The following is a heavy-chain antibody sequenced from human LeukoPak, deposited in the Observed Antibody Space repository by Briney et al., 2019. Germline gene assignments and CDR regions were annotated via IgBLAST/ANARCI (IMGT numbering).Heavy chain of an antibody. V-gene: IGHV4-34*01. CDR1: GGSFSGYY. J-gene: IGHJ5*02. CDR2: INHSGST. Sequence: SETLSLTCAVYGGSFSGYYWSWIRQPPGKGLEWIGEINHSGSTNYNPSLKSRVTISVDTSKNQFSLKLSSVTAADTAVYYCARVGIVVVPAAIGNWFDPWGQGTQVTVSS. CDR3: ARVGIVVVPAAIGNWFDP. D-gene: IGHD2-2*01.